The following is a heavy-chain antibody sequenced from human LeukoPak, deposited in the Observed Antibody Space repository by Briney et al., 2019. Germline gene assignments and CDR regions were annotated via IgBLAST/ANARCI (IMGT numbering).Heavy chain of an antibody. CDR1: GFTFSTYA. Sequence: PGGSLRPSCAASGFTFSTYAMHWVRQAPGKGLEYVSTISDNGGSTFYANSVKGRFTISRDNSKNTLCLQMGSLRPEDMAVYYCARALIAARPDSLFDYWGQGTLVTVSS. V-gene: IGHV3-64*01. CDR3: ARALIAARPDSLFDY. D-gene: IGHD6-6*01. J-gene: IGHJ4*02. CDR2: ISDNGGST.